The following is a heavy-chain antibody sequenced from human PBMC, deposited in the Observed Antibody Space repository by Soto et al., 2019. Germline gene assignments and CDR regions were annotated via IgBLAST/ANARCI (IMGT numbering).Heavy chain of an antibody. V-gene: IGHV3-13*01. D-gene: IGHD6-19*01. CDR3: ARGSYSSGWTPGGMDV. Sequence: SLRLSCAASGFTFSSYDMHWVRQATGKGLEWVSAIGTAGDTYYPGSVKGRFTISRENAKNSLYLQMSSLRAGDTAVYYCARGSYSSGWTPGGMDVWGQGTTVTVSS. J-gene: IGHJ6*02. CDR1: GFTFSSYD. CDR2: IGTAGDT.